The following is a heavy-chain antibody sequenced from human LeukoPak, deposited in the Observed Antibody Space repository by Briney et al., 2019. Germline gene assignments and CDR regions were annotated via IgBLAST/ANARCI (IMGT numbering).Heavy chain of an antibody. CDR2: INHSGST. D-gene: IGHD6-13*01. J-gene: IGHJ4*02. V-gene: IGHV4-34*01. Sequence: TSETLSLTCAVYGGSFSRYSWSWIRQPPGKGLEWIGEINHSGSTNYNPSLKGRVTISVDTSKNQFSLKLRSVTAADTAVYYCARVVGKYSSSWYYWGQGTLVTVSS. CDR1: GGSFSRYS. CDR3: ARVVGKYSSSWYY.